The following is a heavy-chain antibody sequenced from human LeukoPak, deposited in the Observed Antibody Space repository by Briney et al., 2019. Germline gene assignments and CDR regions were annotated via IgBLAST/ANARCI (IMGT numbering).Heavy chain of an antibody. CDR3: ASSGSGSYESWFDP. J-gene: IGHJ5*02. CDR2: INPSGGST. V-gene: IGHV1-46*01. Sequence: ASVRVSCKASGYTFTSYYMHWVRQAPGQGLEWMGIINPSGGSTSYAQKFQGRVTMTRDTPTSTVYMELSSLRSDDTAVYYCASSGSGSYESWFDPWGQGTLVTVSS. D-gene: IGHD1-26*01. CDR1: GYTFTSYY.